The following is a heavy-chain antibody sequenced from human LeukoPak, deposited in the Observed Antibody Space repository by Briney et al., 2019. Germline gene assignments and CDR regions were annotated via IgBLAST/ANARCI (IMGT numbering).Heavy chain of an antibody. Sequence: PSQTLSLTCTVSGGSISSGDYYWSWIRQPPGKGLEWIPYMYYSGSTYYNPSLKSRVTMSADTSKNQLSLKLSSVTAADTAVYYCARPYYYDSRIDPWGQGILVTVSS. CDR2: MYYSGST. CDR3: ARPYYYDSRIDP. V-gene: IGHV4-30-4*01. CDR1: GGSISSGDYY. J-gene: IGHJ5*02. D-gene: IGHD3-22*01.